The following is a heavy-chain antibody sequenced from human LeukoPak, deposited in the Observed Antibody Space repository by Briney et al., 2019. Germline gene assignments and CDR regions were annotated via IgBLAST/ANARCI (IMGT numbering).Heavy chain of an antibody. CDR1: GYTFTSYY. D-gene: IGHD3-16*01. CDR2: INPSGGST. V-gene: IGHV1-46*01. Sequence: ASVKVSCKASGYTFTSYYMHWVRQAPGQGLEWMGIINPSGGSTSYAQKFQDRVTMTRDTSTSTVYMELNSLRSEDTAVYYCARDPGTHMITSSYYFDYWGQGTLVTVSS. J-gene: IGHJ4*02. CDR3: ARDPGTHMITSSYYFDY.